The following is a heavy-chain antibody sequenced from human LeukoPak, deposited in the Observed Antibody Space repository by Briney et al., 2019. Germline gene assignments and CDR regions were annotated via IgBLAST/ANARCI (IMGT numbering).Heavy chain of an antibody. D-gene: IGHD3-22*01. CDR2: INPNSGGT. J-gene: IGHJ4*02. V-gene: IGHV1-2*02. CDR1: RYTFTGYY. CDR3: ARGSYYDSSGYYYHFDY. Sequence: GASVKVSCKASRYTFTGYYMHWVRQAPRQGLEWMGWINPNSGGTNYAQKFQGRVTMTRDTSISTAYMEPSRLRSDDTAVYYCARGSYYDSSGYYYHFDYWGQGTLVTVSS.